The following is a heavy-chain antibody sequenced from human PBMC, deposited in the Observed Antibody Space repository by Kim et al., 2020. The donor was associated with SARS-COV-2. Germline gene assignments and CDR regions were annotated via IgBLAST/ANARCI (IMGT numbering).Heavy chain of an antibody. CDR3: ARDLSIAVALVSYFDY. Sequence: GGSLRLSCAASGFTFSSYSMNWVRQAPGKGLEWVSSISSSSSYIYYAASVKGRFTISRDNAKNSLYLQMNSLRAEDTAVYYCARDLSIAVALVSYFDYWGQGTLVTVSS. J-gene: IGHJ4*02. V-gene: IGHV3-21*01. CDR2: ISSSSSYI. D-gene: IGHD6-19*01. CDR1: GFTFSSYS.